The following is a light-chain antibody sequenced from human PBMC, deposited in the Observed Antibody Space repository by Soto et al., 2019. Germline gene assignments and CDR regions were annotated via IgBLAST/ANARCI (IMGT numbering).Light chain of an antibody. V-gene: IGKV3-15*01. Sequence: ETVMTQSPATLSVSPGEGATLSCRATESINQNLAWYQQKSGQAPRLLIHGASYRATGIPDRFSGRGSGTEFTLAISRLQSEDFAVYYCQQYGSSRWTFGQGTKVDIK. CDR1: ESINQN. J-gene: IGKJ1*01. CDR3: QQYGSSRWT. CDR2: GAS.